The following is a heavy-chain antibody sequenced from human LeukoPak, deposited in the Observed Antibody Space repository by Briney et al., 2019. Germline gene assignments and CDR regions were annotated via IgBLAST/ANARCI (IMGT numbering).Heavy chain of an antibody. CDR3: ATTAGCSSTSCYPDY. CDR1: GFTVSSNY. D-gene: IGHD2-2*01. Sequence: PGRSLRLSCAASGFTVSSNYMSWVRQAPGKGLEWVSVIYSGGTTYYADSVKGRFTISRDNSKNTLYLQMNSLRAEDTAVYYCATTAGCSSTSCYPDYWGQGTLVTVSS. J-gene: IGHJ4*02. CDR2: IYSGGTT. V-gene: IGHV3-53*01.